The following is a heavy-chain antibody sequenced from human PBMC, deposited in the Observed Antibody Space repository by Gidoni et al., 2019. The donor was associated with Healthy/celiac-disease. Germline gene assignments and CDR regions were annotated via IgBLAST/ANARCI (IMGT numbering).Heavy chain of an antibody. J-gene: IGHJ6*03. CDR1: GDSVSSNSAA. CDR2: TYYRSKWYN. Sequence: QVPLQQSGPGLVKPSQTLSLTYAISGDSVSSNSAAWNWIRQSPSRGLEGLGRTYYRSKWYNDYAVSVKSRITINPDTSKNQFSLQLNSVTPEDTAVYYCARGPRAVAGWHYYYYYMDVWGKGTTVTVSS. D-gene: IGHD6-19*01. CDR3: ARGPRAVAGWHYYYYYMDV. V-gene: IGHV6-1*01.